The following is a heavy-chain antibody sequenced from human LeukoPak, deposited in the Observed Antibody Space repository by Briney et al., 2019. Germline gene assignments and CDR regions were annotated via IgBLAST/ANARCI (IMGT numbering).Heavy chain of an antibody. CDR2: ITWSSGSL. V-gene: IGHV3-9*01. Sequence: HAGGSLRLSCAASGFTFDDHAMHWVRQAPGKGLEWVSGITWSSGSLVYADSVKGRFTISRDNAKNSLYLQMNSLRDEDTALYYCARIQLLHDSFDHWGQGTLVTVSS. CDR1: GFTFDDHA. J-gene: IGHJ4*02. CDR3: ARIQLLHDSFDH. D-gene: IGHD1-26*01.